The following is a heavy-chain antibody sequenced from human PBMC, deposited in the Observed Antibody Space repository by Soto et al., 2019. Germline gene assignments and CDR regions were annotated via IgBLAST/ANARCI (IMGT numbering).Heavy chain of an antibody. Sequence: EVQLVESGGGLVQPGGSLRLSCAASGLIFSNYKMHWVRQAPGKGLVWVSRINTDGSITDYADSVKGRFTVSRDNPKNPLYLQMTGLRAEDAAVYYCARDTDGLHYWGQGTLVTVSS. CDR1: GLIFSNYK. J-gene: IGHJ4*02. CDR3: ARDTDGLHY. V-gene: IGHV3-74*01. CDR2: INTDGSIT.